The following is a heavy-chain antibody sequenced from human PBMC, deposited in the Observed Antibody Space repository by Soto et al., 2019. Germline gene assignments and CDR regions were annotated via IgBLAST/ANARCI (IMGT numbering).Heavy chain of an antibody. D-gene: IGHD1-20*01. J-gene: IGHJ5*02. Sequence: SETLSLTCTVSGGSISSYYWSWIRQPPGKGLEWIGYIYYSGSTNYNPSLKSRVTISVDTSKNQFSLKLSSVTAADTAVYYCAINWNDENGNWFDPWGQGTLVTVSS. CDR3: AINWNDENGNWFDP. V-gene: IGHV4-59*08. CDR2: IYYSGST. CDR1: GGSISSYY.